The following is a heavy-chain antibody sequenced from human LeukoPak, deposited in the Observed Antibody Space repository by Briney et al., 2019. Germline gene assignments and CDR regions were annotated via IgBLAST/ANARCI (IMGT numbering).Heavy chain of an antibody. CDR1: GYTFTGYY. J-gene: IGHJ5*02. CDR2: INPNSGGT. CDR3: ARPPKGLLWFGELITPDTDNWFDP. D-gene: IGHD3-10*01. Sequence: ASMKVSCKASGYTFTGYYMHWVRQAPGQGLEWMGRINPNSGGTNYAQKFQGRVTMTRDTSISTAYMELSRLRSDDTAVYYCARPPKGLLWFGELITPDTDNWFDPWGQGTLVTVSS. V-gene: IGHV1-2*06.